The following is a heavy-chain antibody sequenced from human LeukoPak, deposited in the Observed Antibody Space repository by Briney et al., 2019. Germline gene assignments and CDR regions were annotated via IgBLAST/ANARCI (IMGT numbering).Heavy chain of an antibody. D-gene: IGHD5-18*01. Sequence: PVKVSCKASGGTFSTYAISWVRQAPGQGLEWMGGIIPIFGTANYAQKFQGRVTITADESTSTAYMELSSLRSEDTAVYYCARDSLHVHTAMVSDYWGQGTLVTVSS. V-gene: IGHV1-69*13. CDR3: ARDSLHVHTAMVSDY. CDR2: IIPIFGTA. J-gene: IGHJ4*02. CDR1: GGTFSTYA.